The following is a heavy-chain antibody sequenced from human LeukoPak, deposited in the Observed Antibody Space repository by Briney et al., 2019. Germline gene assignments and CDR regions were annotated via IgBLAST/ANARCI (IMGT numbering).Heavy chain of an antibody. CDR1: GYTLTELS. V-gene: IGHV1-24*01. D-gene: IGHD3-10*01. Sequence: ASVKVSCKVSGYTLTELSMHWVRQAPGKGLEWMGGFDPEDGETIYAQKFRGRVTMTEDTSTDTAYMELSSLRSEDTAAYYCATFYGSGSYYNAGWEFDYWGQGTLVTVSS. J-gene: IGHJ4*02. CDR2: FDPEDGET. CDR3: ATFYGSGSYYNAGWEFDY.